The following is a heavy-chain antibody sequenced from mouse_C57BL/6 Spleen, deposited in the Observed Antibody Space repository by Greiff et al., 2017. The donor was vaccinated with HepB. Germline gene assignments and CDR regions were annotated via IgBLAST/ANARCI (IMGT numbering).Heavy chain of an antibody. Sequence: EVQLQESGGGLVKPGGSLKLSCAASGFTFSDYGMHWVRQAPEKGLEWVAYISSGSSTIYYADTVKGRFTISRDNAKNTLFLQMTSLRSEDTAMYYCARGSSPYYAMDYWGQGTSVTVSS. D-gene: IGHD1-1*01. J-gene: IGHJ4*01. CDR2: ISSGSSTI. CDR1: GFTFSDYG. CDR3: ARGSSPYYAMDY. V-gene: IGHV5-17*01.